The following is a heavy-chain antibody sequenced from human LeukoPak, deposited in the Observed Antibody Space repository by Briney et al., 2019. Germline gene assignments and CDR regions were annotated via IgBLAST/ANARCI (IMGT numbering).Heavy chain of an antibody. CDR1: GFSFTNDW. CDR2: IKEDGSEK. J-gene: IGHJ4*02. Sequence: PGGSLRLSCAASGFSFTNDWMTWVRQPPGKGLEWVANIKEDGSEKYYVDSVRGRFTISRDNAKNSLYLHMKSLRAEDTAVYYCARVHHSSSWGTDDCWGQGTLVTVSS. CDR3: ARVHHSSSWGTDDC. D-gene: IGHD6-13*01. V-gene: IGHV3-7*01.